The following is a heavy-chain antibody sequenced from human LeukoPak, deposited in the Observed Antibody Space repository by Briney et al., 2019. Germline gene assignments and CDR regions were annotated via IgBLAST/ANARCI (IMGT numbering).Heavy chain of an antibody. CDR3: ATGGGLAVSHI. Sequence: PSETLSLTCTVSGGSITGSNYYWDWIRQPPGKGLEWIGSVYQSGSTYYNPSLKSRVTISGDTYKDQFSLKLFSVAAAGTAVYFCATGGGLAVSHIWGQGTLVTVSS. J-gene: IGHJ4*02. CDR2: VYQSGST. D-gene: IGHD5/OR15-5a*01. V-gene: IGHV4-39*01. CDR1: GGSITGSNYY.